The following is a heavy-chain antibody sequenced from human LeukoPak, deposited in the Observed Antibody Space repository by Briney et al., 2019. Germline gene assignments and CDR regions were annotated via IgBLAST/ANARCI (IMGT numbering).Heavy chain of an antibody. V-gene: IGHV3-64*01. D-gene: IGHD4-11*01. Sequence: GGSLRLSCAASGLTFSSYAMHWVRQAPGKGLEYVSAISSNGGSTYYANSVKGRFTISRDNSKNTLYLQMGSLRAEDMAVYYCARDAGRDDYSNYGYMDVWGKGTTVTVSS. CDR2: ISSNGGST. CDR3: ARDAGRDDYSNYGYMDV. CDR1: GLTFSSYA. J-gene: IGHJ6*03.